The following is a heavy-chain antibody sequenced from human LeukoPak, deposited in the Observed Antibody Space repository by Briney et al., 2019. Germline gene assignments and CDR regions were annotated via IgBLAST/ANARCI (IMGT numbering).Heavy chain of an antibody. CDR1: EFTFSDFW. CDR2: IKKDGSKK. Sequence: GGSLRLSCVASEFTFSDFWMTWVRQAPGKGLEWVADIKKDGSKKNQADSLKGRFTISRDNVRNSLYLQMNNLRAEDTAVYYCARDWVGATLGYFDYWGQGTLVTVSS. J-gene: IGHJ4*02. CDR3: ARDWVGATLGYFDY. D-gene: IGHD1-26*01. V-gene: IGHV3-7*01.